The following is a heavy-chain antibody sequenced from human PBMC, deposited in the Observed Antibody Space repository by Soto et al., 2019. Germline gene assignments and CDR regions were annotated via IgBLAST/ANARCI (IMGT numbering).Heavy chain of an antibody. CDR1: GGSFSGYY. J-gene: IGHJ6*02. D-gene: IGHD4-17*01. CDR2: INHSGST. Sequence: QVQLQQWGAGLLKPSETLSLTCAVYGGSFSGYYWSWIRQPPGKGLEWIGEINHSGSTNYNPSLKSRVTIAVDTSQNQFSLKLCSVTAADTAGYYGARGGYGDYHYYYYGMDVWGQGTTVTVSS. V-gene: IGHV4-34*01. CDR3: ARGGYGDYHYYYYGMDV.